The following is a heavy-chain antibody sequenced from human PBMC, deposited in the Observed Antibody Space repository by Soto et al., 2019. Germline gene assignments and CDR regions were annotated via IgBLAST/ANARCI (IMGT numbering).Heavy chain of an antibody. CDR1: GFTFKNYA. V-gene: IGHV3-23*01. D-gene: IGHD4-17*01. CDR3: AKDGDFGEDGPAEYFEH. Sequence: EVNLLESGGGVVQPGESLRISCVGSGFTFKNYAMTWVRQAPGKGLEWVSGTTGSGANKPYADSVRGRFTISRDNSKKTLYLEMKSLRVEDTAVYYCAKDGDFGEDGPAEYFEHWGQGTLVTVSS. CDR2: TTGSGANK. J-gene: IGHJ1*01.